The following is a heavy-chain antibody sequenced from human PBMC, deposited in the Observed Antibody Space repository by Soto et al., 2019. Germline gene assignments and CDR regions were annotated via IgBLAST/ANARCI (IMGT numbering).Heavy chain of an antibody. CDR3: ARGLGYCSSTSCYYYYYYGMDV. Sequence: QVQLQQWGAGLLKPSETLSLTCAVYGGSFSGYYWSWIRQPPGKGLEWIGEINHSGSTNYNPSLKSRVTISVDPSKNQFSLKLSSVTAADTAVYYCARGLGYCSSTSCYYYYYYGMDVWGQGTTVTVSS. V-gene: IGHV4-34*01. D-gene: IGHD2-2*01. CDR2: INHSGST. CDR1: GGSFSGYY. J-gene: IGHJ6*02.